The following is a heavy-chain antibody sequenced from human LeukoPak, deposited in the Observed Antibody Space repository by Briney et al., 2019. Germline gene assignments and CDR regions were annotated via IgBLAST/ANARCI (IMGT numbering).Heavy chain of an antibody. J-gene: IGHJ4*02. Sequence: GGSLRLSCAASGFTVSSNYMSWVRQAPGKGLEWVSVIYSGGSTYYADSVKGRFTISIDNSKNTLYLQMNSLRAEDTAVYYCARQYSSGWYADYWGQGTLVTVSS. V-gene: IGHV3-66*04. CDR1: GFTVSSNY. CDR3: ARQYSSGWYADY. D-gene: IGHD6-19*01. CDR2: IYSGGST.